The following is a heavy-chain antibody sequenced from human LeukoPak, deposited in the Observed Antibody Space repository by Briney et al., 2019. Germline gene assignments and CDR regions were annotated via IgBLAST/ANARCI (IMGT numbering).Heavy chain of an antibody. Sequence: GGSLRLSCTASGFIFGDHAMSWVRQAPGKGLEWVGFIRSKAYGGTTEYAASVRGRFTISRDDSEGIAYLQMNSLRIEDTAVYYCARGPIHLWLHNGMDVWGQGTTVIVFS. CDR3: ARGPIHLWLHNGMDV. J-gene: IGHJ6*02. CDR2: IRSKAYGGTT. D-gene: IGHD5-18*01. CDR1: GFIFGDHA. V-gene: IGHV3-49*04.